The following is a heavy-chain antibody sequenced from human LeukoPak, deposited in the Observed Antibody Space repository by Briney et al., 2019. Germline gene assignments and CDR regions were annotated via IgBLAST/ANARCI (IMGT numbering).Heavy chain of an antibody. D-gene: IGHD3-22*01. CDR2: MSPNGGNT. CDR1: GYTFTNYD. J-gene: IGHJ4*02. CDR3: ATNYYYDSSGYYYYF. V-gene: IGHV1-8*03. Sequence: ASVKASCKASGYTFTNYDINWVRQATGQGLEWMGWMSPNGGNTGYAQKFQGRVTITRNTSISTAYMELSSLRSEDTAVYYCATNYYYDSSGYYYYFWGQGSLVTVSS.